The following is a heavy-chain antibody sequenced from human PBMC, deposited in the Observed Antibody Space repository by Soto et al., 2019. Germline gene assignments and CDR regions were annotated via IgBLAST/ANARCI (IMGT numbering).Heavy chain of an antibody. CDR1: GGSVSSGRYY. J-gene: IGHJ6*02. Sequence: QVQLQESGPGLVKASETLSLTCTVSGGSVSSGRYYWSWIRQPPGKGLEWIGYMFDSGSTNYNPCPRRRVTIVVDTSKNQFSLTLSSVTAADPAVYYCARAYYYGSGRGRSMDVWGQGTTVTVSS. V-gene: IGHV4-61*01. CDR3: ARAYYYGSGRGRSMDV. CDR2: MFDSGST. D-gene: IGHD3-10*01.